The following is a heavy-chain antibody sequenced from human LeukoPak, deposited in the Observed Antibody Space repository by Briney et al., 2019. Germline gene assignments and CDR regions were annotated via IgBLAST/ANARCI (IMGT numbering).Heavy chain of an antibody. Sequence: SETLSLTCTVSGVSISSSNSYWGWIRQPPGKGLEWIGYIYYSGSTNYNPSLKSRVTISVDTSKNQFSLKLSSVTAADTAVYYCARVDTAMAQYYFDYWGQGTLVSVSS. D-gene: IGHD5-18*01. V-gene: IGHV4-61*05. CDR1: GVSISSSNSY. CDR2: IYYSGST. J-gene: IGHJ4*02. CDR3: ARVDTAMAQYYFDY.